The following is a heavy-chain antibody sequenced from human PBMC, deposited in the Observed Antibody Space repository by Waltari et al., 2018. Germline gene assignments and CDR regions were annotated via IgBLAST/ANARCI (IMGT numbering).Heavy chain of an antibody. J-gene: IGHJ3*02. CDR3: ARHCTSTSCYTADAFDI. V-gene: IGHV1-18*01. CDR2: SSPYKGNT. Sequence: VQLVQSGAEVKKPGDSVKVSCKASGYTFIIYGISWGRQAPGQGLEWMGWSSPYKGNTNYAQKLQGRVTMTTDTSTSTAYMELSSLRSDDTAVYYCARHCTSTSCYTADAFDIWGQGTMVTVSS. D-gene: IGHD2-2*02. CDR1: GYTFIIYG.